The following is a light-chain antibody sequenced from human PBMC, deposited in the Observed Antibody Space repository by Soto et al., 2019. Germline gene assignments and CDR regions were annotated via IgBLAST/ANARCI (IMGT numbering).Light chain of an antibody. Sequence: DIQMTQSPSTLSASVGDRVTITCRASQSISSWLAWYQQKPGKAPKVMIYDASSLERGVPSRFSGSGSGSGKEFTLTISSLQPDDCATYYCQQYSSSSRTFGQGTKVEIK. CDR3: QQYSSSSRT. J-gene: IGKJ1*01. CDR2: DAS. CDR1: QSISSW. V-gene: IGKV1-5*01.